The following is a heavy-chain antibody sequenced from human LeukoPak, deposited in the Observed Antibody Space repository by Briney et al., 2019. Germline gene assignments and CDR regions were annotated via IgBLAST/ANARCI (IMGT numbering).Heavy chain of an antibody. J-gene: IGHJ1*01. D-gene: IGHD6-13*01. CDR1: RYTFTCYY. V-gene: IGHV1-2*02. CDR3: ARAVAAAGTGAEYFQH. Sequence: GASVKVSCKASRYTFTCYYIHWVRQAPGQGLEWMGWINPNSGGTNYAQKFQGRVTMTRDTSINTAYMELSRLRSDDTAVYYCARAVAAAGTGAEYFQHWGQGTLVTVSS. CDR2: INPNSGGT.